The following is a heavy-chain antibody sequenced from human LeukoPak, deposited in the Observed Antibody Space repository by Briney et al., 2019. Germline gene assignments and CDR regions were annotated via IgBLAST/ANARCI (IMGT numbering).Heavy chain of an antibody. CDR2: ISHSGSTI. V-gene: IGHV3-11*04. CDR1: GYMFSDYY. J-gene: IGHJ1*01. CDR3: ARETPRRGETRDGYR. Sequence: GGSLRLSCAVSGYMFSDYYMSWIRQAPEKGLEWLSYISHSGSTIYYADSVKGRFTISRDNPKNLLFLQINSLRVEDTAVYYCARETPRRGETRDGYRWGQGTLVTVSS. D-gene: IGHD5-24*01.